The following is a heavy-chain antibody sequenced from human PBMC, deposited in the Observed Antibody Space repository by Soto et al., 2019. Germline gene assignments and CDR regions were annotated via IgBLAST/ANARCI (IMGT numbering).Heavy chain of an antibody. D-gene: IGHD3-22*01. Sequence: PPETLSLTCTVSVASISSGGYYWSWIRQHPGKGLEWIGYIYYSGSTYYNPSLKSRVTISVDTSKNQFSLKLSSVTSSDTAVYYSARGYYDTSGYHDYFDYWGQGTLVTVSS. CDR2: IYYSGST. V-gene: IGHV4-31*03. CDR1: VASISSGGYY. CDR3: ARGYYDTSGYHDYFDY. J-gene: IGHJ4*02.